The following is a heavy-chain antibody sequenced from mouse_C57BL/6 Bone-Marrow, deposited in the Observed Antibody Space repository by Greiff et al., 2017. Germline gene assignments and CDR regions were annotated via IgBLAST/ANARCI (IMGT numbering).Heavy chain of an antibody. Sequence: QVQLQQPGAELVMPGASVKLSCKASGYTFTSYWMHWVKQRPGQGLEWIGEIDPSDSYTNYNQKFKGKSTLTVDKSSSTAYIQLSSLTSEDSAVYYCARDYDYDGGDYFDYWGQGTTLTVSS. CDR1: GYTFTSYW. CDR2: IDPSDSYT. CDR3: ARDYDYDGGDYFDY. V-gene: IGHV1-69*01. J-gene: IGHJ2*01. D-gene: IGHD2-4*01.